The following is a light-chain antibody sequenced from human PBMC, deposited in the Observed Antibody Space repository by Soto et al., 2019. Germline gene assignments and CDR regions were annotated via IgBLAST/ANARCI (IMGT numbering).Light chain of an antibody. V-gene: IGKV3-20*01. CDR3: QQYGSSGT. Sequence: EIVLTQSPGTLSLSPGERATLSCRASQSVSNNYLAWYQQKPGQAHRLLIYGASNRATGIPDRFSGSGSGKDFTLTIRRLEPEDFAVYSCQQYGSSGTFGQGTKVDIK. CDR1: QSVSNNY. CDR2: GAS. J-gene: IGKJ1*01.